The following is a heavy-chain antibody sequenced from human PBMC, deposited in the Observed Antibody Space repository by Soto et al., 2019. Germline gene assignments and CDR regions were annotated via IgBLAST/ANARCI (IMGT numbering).Heavy chain of an antibody. D-gene: IGHD6-25*01. CDR1: GFTFRSYW. V-gene: IGHV3-74*01. CDR3: ASLVAAAGAHLSFYGLDA. CDR2: IDSYGSET. J-gene: IGHJ6*01. Sequence: EAQLVESGGGLSQPGGSLRLSCAASGFTFRSYWMHWVRQVPGKGLVWVSRIDSYGSETNYADSVKGRFTISRDNAKNTVNLQMDSLRTEDTGVYYCASLVAAAGAHLSFYGLDAWGQGTTVPVSS.